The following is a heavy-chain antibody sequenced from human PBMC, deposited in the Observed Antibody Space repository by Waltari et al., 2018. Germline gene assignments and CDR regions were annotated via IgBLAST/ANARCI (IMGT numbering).Heavy chain of an antibody. J-gene: IGHJ4*02. CDR2: IYLRESDT. V-gene: IGHV5-51*01. D-gene: IGHD6-13*01. CDR1: GYSFTSYW. Sequence: EVQLVQSGAEVKKPGESLKISCKGSGYSFTSYWIGWVRQMPGKGLEWMGTIYLRESDTSYIPTSQGTVTTSADKSISTAYLQWSSLKASDTAMYYCERPQGVAAAGLGYWGQGTLVTVSS. CDR3: ERPQGVAAAGLGY.